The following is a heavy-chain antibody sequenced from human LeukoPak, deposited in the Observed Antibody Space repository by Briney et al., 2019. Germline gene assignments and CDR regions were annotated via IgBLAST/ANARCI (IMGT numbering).Heavy chain of an antibody. CDR1: GFTFSSYA. J-gene: IGHJ4*02. CDR2: ISYDGSNK. D-gene: IGHD2-2*01. CDR3: AREGYCSSTSCAIFDY. Sequence: GGSLRLSCAASGFTFSSYAMHWVRQAPGKGMEWVAVISYDGSNKYYADSVKGRFTISRDNSKNTLYLQMNSLRAEDTAVYYCAREGYCSSTSCAIFDYWGQGTLVTVSS. V-gene: IGHV3-30-3*01.